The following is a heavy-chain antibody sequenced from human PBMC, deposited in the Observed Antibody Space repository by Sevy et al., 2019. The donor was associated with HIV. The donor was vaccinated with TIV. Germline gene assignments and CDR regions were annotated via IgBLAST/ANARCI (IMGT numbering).Heavy chain of an antibody. Sequence: GGSLRLSCSASGFTFSNYGMNWVRQAPGKGLEWVAVIRNNGSKTYYADSVKGRFTISRDNYKNTLYLEMTSLRVEDTAVYYCTRRGDFYDISGKWYFDYWGQGTLVTVSS. D-gene: IGHD3-22*01. CDR1: GFTFSNYG. J-gene: IGHJ4*02. CDR3: TRRGDFYDISGKWYFDY. V-gene: IGHV3-33*01. CDR2: IRNNGSKT.